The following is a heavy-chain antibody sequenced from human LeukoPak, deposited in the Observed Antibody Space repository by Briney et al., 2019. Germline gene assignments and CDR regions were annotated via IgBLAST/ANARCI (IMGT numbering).Heavy chain of an antibody. Sequence: PGGSLRLSCAASGFTFSSYAMSWVRQAPAKGLEWVSAISGSGGSTYYADSLKGRFTISRDNSKHTLYLQRDSLRAEDTAVYYCAKGGGPFGYWGQGTLVTVSS. CDR2: ISGSGGST. CDR3: AKGGGPFGY. D-gene: IGHD3-16*01. J-gene: IGHJ4*02. V-gene: IGHV3-23*01. CDR1: GFTFSSYA.